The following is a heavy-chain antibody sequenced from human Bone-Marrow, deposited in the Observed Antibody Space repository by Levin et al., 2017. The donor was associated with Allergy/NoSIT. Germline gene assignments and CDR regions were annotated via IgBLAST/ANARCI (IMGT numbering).Heavy chain of an antibody. J-gene: IGHJ4*02. Sequence: AASVKVSCKASGYTFTSYYMHWVRQAPGQGLEWMGIINPSGGSTSYAQKFQGRVTMTRDTSTSTVYMELSSLRSEDTAVYYCAEAIEDGVVVPAAMIHWGQGTLVTVSS. CDR3: AEAIEDGVVVPAAMIH. CDR1: GYTFTSYY. CDR2: INPSGGST. D-gene: IGHD2-2*01. V-gene: IGHV1-46*01.